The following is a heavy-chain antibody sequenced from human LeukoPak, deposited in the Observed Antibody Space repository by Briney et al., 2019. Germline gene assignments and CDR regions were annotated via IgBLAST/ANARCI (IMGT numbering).Heavy chain of an antibody. D-gene: IGHD2-15*01. CDR2: IIDTGNT. V-gene: IGHV3-23*01. CDR1: GFTFSSDA. J-gene: IGHJ4*02. CDR3: AKAPVTTCRGAFCYPFDY. Sequence: PGGTLRLSCAASGFTFSSDAMSWVRQAPGKGLEWGSAIIDTGNTYHADSVKGRFTISRDSSNNTLFLQMNRLRPEDAAVYYCAKAPVTTCRGAFCYPFDYWGLGTLVTVSS.